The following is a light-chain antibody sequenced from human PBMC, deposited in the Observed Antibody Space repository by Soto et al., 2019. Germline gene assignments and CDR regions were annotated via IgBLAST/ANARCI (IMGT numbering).Light chain of an antibody. CDR3: LQDYNYPWT. J-gene: IGKJ1*01. CDR2: GAT. V-gene: IGKV1-6*01. Sequence: IQMTQSPSSLSASVGDRVTLTCRASQSISSYLAWYQQRPGKAPKLLIFGATTLQSGVPSRFSASGSGPDFTLTISSLQPEDFATYYCLQDYNYPWTFGQGTKVDIK. CDR1: QSISSY.